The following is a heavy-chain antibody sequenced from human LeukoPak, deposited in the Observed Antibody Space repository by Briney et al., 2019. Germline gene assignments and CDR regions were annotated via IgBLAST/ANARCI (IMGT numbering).Heavy chain of an antibody. V-gene: IGHV4-61*01. D-gene: IGHD4-17*01. Sequence: SETLSLTCTVSGGSVSSGSYYWSWIRQPPGKGLEWIGYIYYSGSTNYNPSLKSRVTISVDTSKNQFSLKLSSVTAADTAVYYSAYGDDYVKYWGQGTLVTVSS. J-gene: IGHJ4*02. CDR3: AYGDDYVKY. CDR2: IYYSGST. CDR1: GGSVSSGSYY.